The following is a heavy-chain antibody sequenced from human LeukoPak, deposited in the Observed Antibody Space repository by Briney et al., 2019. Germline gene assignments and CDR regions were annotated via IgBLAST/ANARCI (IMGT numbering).Heavy chain of an antibody. Sequence: GESLKISCKGSGYSFTSYWISWVRQMPGKGLEWXXRIDPSDSYTNYSPSFQGHVAISADKSISTAYLQWSSLKASDTAMYCCARLPWFGDANWFDPWGQGTLVTVSS. CDR1: GYSFTSYW. CDR3: ARLPWFGDANWFDP. J-gene: IGHJ5*02. V-gene: IGHV5-10-1*01. CDR2: IDPSDSYT. D-gene: IGHD3-10*01.